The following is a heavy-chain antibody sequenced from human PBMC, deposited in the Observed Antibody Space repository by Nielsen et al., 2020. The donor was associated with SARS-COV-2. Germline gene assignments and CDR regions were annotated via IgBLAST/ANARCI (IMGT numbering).Heavy chain of an antibody. D-gene: IGHD3-22*01. Sequence: GESLKISCAASGFTFSAYSMSWVRQAPGKGLEWLAYISSDSRTVYYAASLKGRFMITRDDAKNSLFLRIHSLSAEDTAVYYCARAYYYDSILDAFDVWGQGTTVAVSS. CDR2: ISSDSRTV. CDR1: GFTFSAYS. J-gene: IGHJ3*01. CDR3: ARAYYYDSILDAFDV. V-gene: IGHV3-48*04.